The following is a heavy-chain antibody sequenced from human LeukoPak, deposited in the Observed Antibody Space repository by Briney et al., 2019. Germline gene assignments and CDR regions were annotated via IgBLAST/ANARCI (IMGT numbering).Heavy chain of an antibody. V-gene: IGHV7-4-1*02. D-gene: IGHD6-19*01. Sequence: ASVKVSCKASGYTFTSYAMNWVRQAPGQGLEWMGWINTNTGNPTYAQGFTGRFVFSLDTSVSTAYLQISSLKAEDTAVYYCARVGEQWLVNYYYYYYMDVWGKGTTVTVSS. J-gene: IGHJ6*03. CDR1: GYTFTSYA. CDR3: ARVGEQWLVNYYYYYYMDV. CDR2: INTNTGNP.